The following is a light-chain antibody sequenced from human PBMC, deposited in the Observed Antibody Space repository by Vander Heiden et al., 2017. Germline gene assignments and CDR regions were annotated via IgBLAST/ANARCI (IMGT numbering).Light chain of an antibody. V-gene: IGKV1-13*02. CDR2: DAS. CDR1: QGISSA. J-gene: IGKJ3*01. Sequence: AIQLTQSPSSLSASVGDRVTITCRASQGISSALAWYQQKPGKAPKLLIYDASSLESGVPSRFSGSGYGTDFTLTISSRQPEDFAPYYCQQFNSYFLFTFGHGTKVDIK. CDR3: QQFNSYFLFT.